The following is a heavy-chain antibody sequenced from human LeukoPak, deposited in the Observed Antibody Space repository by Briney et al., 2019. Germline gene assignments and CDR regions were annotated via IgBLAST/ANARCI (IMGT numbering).Heavy chain of an antibody. CDR1: EYDFANYW. CDR3: ARRKFYDTYLDP. Sequence: GESLKISCKDPEYDFANYWIGWVRQTPGRGLEWMGIAHPATSIIHYGPSFQGQVTISFDRSLSTAYLQWTSLKASDSGMYFCARRKFYDTYLDPWGRGTLVTVSS. V-gene: IGHV5-51*01. CDR2: AHPATSII. D-gene: IGHD2/OR15-2a*01. J-gene: IGHJ5*02.